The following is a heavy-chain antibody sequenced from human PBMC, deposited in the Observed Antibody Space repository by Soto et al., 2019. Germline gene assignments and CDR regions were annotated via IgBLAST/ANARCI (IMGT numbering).Heavy chain of an antibody. D-gene: IGHD5-18*01. CDR3: ARDMVDTAMVTGFDY. Sequence: ASVKVSCKASGYTFTGHYIHWVRQAPGQGLEWMGLINANRGGTDYAQKFQGWVTMTRDTSISTAYMELSRLRSDDTAVYYCARDMVDTAMVTGFDYWGQGTLVTVSS. V-gene: IGHV1-2*04. J-gene: IGHJ4*02. CDR2: INANRGGT. CDR1: GYTFTGHY.